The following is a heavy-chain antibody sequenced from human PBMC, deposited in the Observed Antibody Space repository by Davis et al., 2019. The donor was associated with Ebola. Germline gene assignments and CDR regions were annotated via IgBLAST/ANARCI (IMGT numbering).Heavy chain of an antibody. D-gene: IGHD3-22*01. CDR1: GGSFSDYY. CDR3: VRFGYGAY. V-gene: IGHV4-34*01. J-gene: IGHJ4*02. CDR2: MNRRGRA. Sequence: PSETLSLTCAVYGGSFSDYYWSWIRQPPGKGLEWIGEMNRRGRAYYNPSLKSRVTISADTSKNQFSLKLTSVTAADTAVYYCVRFGYGAYWGQGTLVTVSS.